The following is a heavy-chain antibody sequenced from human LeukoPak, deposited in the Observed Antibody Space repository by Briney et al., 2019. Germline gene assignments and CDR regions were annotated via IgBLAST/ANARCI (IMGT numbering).Heavy chain of an antibody. CDR1: GFTVSSNY. J-gene: IGHJ1*01. D-gene: IGHD3-3*01. V-gene: IGHV3-53*01. CDR3: AKDLAFWSGYYIRYFQH. CDR2: IYSGGST. Sequence: GGSLRLSCAASGFTVSSNYMSWVRQASGKGLEWVSVIYSGGSTYYADSVKGRFTISRDNSKNTLYLQMNSLRAEDTAVYYCAKDLAFWSGYYIRYFQHWGQGTLVTVSS.